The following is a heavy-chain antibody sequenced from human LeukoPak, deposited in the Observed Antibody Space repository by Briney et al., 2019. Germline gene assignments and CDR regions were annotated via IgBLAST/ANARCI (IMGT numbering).Heavy chain of an antibody. V-gene: IGHV4-34*01. D-gene: IGHD2-2*01. Sequence: SETLSLTCAVYGGSFGNYYWGWIRQPPGKGLEWIGEVNHSGGTTYNPSLTTRVTILLDTSKNQFSLKLNSLTAADTAVYYCARSGTYLYSSTHDSWGQGTLITVSS. CDR2: VNHSGGT. J-gene: IGHJ4*02. CDR1: GGSFGNYY. CDR3: ARSGTYLYSSTHDS.